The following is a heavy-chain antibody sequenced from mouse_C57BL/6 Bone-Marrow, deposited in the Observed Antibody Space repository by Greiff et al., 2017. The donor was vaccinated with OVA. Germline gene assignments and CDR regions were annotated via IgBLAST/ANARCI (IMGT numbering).Heavy chain of an antibody. V-gene: IGHV5-4*03. CDR1: GFTFSSYA. J-gene: IGHJ1*03. Sequence: EVMLVESGGGLVKPGGSLKLSCAASGFTFSSYAMSWVRQTPEKRLEWVATISDGGSYTYYPDNVKGRFTISRDNAKNNLYLQMSHLKSEDTAMYYGARGATTVVGYFDVWGTGTTVTVSS. D-gene: IGHD1-1*01. CDR2: ISDGGSYT. CDR3: ARGATTVVGYFDV.